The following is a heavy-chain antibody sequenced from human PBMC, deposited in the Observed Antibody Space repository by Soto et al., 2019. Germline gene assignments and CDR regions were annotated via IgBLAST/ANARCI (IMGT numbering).Heavy chain of an antibody. CDR1: GFTFSSYW. CDR3: VRLTVVVAAMYFQH. CDR2: IKQDGSEK. V-gene: IGHV3-7*01. J-gene: IGHJ1*01. Sequence: EVQLVESGGGLVQPGGSLRLSCAASGFTFSSYWMSWVRQAPGKGLEWVGNIKQDGSEKYYVDSVKGRFTISRDNDKNSLNLQMNSLRAEDTAVYYCVRLTVVVAAMYFQHWGQCTLVTVSS. D-gene: IGHD2-15*01.